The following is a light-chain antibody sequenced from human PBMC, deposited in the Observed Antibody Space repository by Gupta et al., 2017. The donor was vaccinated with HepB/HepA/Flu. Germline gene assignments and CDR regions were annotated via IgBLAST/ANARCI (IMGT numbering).Light chain of an antibody. CDR2: GAS. CDR1: QSVSSSF. CDR3: QQYGDSPQT. Sequence: EVVLTPSPGTLSLSPGETATLSCRTSQSVSSSFLAWYQQKPGQAPRLLIYGASSRATGIPDRFSGSGSGTDFTLTISRLEPDYFAVYFCQQYGDSPQTFGQGTKVEIE. V-gene: IGKV3-20*01. J-gene: IGKJ1*01.